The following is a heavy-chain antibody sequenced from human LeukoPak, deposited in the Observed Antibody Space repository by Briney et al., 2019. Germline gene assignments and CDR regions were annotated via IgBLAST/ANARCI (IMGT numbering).Heavy chain of an antibody. CDR2: INWNGGST. V-gene: IGHV3-20*04. Sequence: GGSLRLSCAASGFTFDDYGMSWVRQAPGKGLEWVSGINWNGGSTGYADSVKGRFTISRDSAKNSLYLQMNSLRAEDTALYYCARDAYCGGDCYYVPDYWGQGTLVTVSS. CDR1: GFTFDDYG. D-gene: IGHD2-21*01. CDR3: ARDAYCGGDCYYVPDY. J-gene: IGHJ4*02.